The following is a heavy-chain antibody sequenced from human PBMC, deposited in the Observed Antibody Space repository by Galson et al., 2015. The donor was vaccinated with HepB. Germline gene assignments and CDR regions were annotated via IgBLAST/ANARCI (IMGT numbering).Heavy chain of an antibody. CDR2: INPNSGGT. CDR3: AREARGMDSSPMDV. V-gene: IGHV1-2*06. J-gene: IGHJ6*03. Sequence: SVKVSCKASGYTFTGYYMHWVRQAPGQGLEWMGRINPNSGGTNYAQKFQGRVTMTRDTSISTAYMELSRLRSDDTAVYYCAREARGMDSSPMDVWGKGTTVTVSS. D-gene: IGHD3-22*01. CDR1: GYTFTGYY.